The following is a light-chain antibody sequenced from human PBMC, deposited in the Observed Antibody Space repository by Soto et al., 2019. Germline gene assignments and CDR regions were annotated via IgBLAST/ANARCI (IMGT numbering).Light chain of an antibody. Sequence: EIVLTQSPATLSWSPRERATLSSRASQSVSSYLAWYQQKPGQAPRLLIYDVSNRATGIPARFSGSGSGTDFTLAISSLEPEDFAVYYCQQRSNWTRFTFGPGTNVDIK. CDR1: QSVSSY. J-gene: IGKJ3*01. CDR2: DVS. CDR3: QQRSNWTRFT. V-gene: IGKV3-11*01.